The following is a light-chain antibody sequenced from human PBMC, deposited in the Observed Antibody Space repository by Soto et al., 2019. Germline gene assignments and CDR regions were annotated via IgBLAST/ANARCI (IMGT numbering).Light chain of an antibody. J-gene: IGKJ1*01. Sequence: DIRMTQSPSSLSASVGDRVTITCRPSQSISIYLNWYQQKPGKAPTLLIYAASYLQSGVPSRFSGSGSGTEFTLTISSLQSEDFAVYYCQQYNDWPPGEAFGQGTKVDIK. CDR1: QSISIY. CDR3: QQYNDWPPGEA. CDR2: AAS. V-gene: IGKV1-39*01.